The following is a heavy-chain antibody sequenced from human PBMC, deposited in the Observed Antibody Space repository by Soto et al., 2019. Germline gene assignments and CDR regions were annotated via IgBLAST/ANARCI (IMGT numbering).Heavy chain of an antibody. V-gene: IGHV1-69*01. Sequence: QVQLVQSGAEVKKPGSSVKVSCKASGGTFSSYAISWVRQAPGQGLEWMGGIIPIFGTANYGQKFQGRVTITADESTSTAYMELSSLRSEDTAVYYCAGTIFGVVIPVYYFDYWGQGTLVTVSS. J-gene: IGHJ4*02. CDR3: AGTIFGVVIPVYYFDY. CDR1: GGTFSSYA. D-gene: IGHD3-3*01. CDR2: IIPIFGTA.